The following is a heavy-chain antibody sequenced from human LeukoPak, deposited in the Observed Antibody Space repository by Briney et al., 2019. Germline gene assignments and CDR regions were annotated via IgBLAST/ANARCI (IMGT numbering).Heavy chain of an antibody. CDR3: ARVVSNYYFDY. D-gene: IGHD4-11*01. V-gene: IGHV4-30-2*01. Sequence: SETLCLTCAVSGGSISSGGYSWSWIRQPPGKGLEWIGYIYHSGSTYYNPSLKSRVTISVDRSKNQFSLKLSSVTAADTAVYYCARVVSNYYFDYWGQGTLVTVSS. J-gene: IGHJ4*02. CDR1: GGSISSGGYS. CDR2: IYHSGST.